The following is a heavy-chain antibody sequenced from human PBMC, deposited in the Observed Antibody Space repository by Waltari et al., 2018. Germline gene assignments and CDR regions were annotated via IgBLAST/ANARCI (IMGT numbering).Heavy chain of an antibody. J-gene: IGHJ4*02. CDR2: INTDGSIT. CDR3: VLFSSSFLGDC. D-gene: IGHD6-13*01. Sequence: EVQLVESGGGLVQPGGSLRLSCAASGFTFSTHWMHWVRQAPGKGLVSGSQINTDGSITSYADSVRGRFTISRDNAKNTLFLQMNSLRAEDTAVYYCVLFSSSFLGDCWGQGTLVTVSS. CDR1: GFTFSTHW. V-gene: IGHV3-74*01.